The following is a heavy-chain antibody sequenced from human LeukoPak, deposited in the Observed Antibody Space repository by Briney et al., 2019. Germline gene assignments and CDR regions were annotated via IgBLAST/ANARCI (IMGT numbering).Heavy chain of an antibody. CDR1: GYTFTGYY. D-gene: IGHD6-19*01. CDR3: ARVRAFTIGARVAGPDY. Sequence: ASVKVSCKASGYTFTGYYMHWVRQALGQGLEWMGWINPNSGGTNYAQKLQGRVTMTTDTSTSTAYMELRSLRSDDTAVYYCARVRAFTIGARVAGPDYWGQGTLVTVSS. V-gene: IGHV1-2*02. J-gene: IGHJ4*02. CDR2: INPNSGGT.